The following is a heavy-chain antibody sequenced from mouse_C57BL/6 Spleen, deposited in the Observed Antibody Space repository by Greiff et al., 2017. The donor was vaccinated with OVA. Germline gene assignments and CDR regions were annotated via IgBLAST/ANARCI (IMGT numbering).Heavy chain of an antibody. CDR2: IYPGDGDT. V-gene: IGHV1-80*01. J-gene: IGHJ4*01. CDR3: ARDLFMDY. Sequence: VKLMESGAELVKPGASVKISCKASGYAFSSYWMNWVKQRPGKGLEWIGQIYPGDGDTNYNGKFKGKATLTADKSSSTAYMQLSSLTSEDSAVYFCARDLFMDYWGQGTSVTVSS. CDR1: GYAFSSYW.